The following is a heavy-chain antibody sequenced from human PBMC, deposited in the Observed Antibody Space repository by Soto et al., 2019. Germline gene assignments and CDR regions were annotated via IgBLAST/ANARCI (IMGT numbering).Heavy chain of an antibody. D-gene: IGHD6-19*01. Sequence: GGSLRLSCASSGFTFINYAMSWVRQAPGEGLEWVSTISGNGANTHYADSVKGRFSISRDNSKNTLYIQMNSLRAEDTAVYYCAKDYGSSRYFFDYWGQGALVTVSS. J-gene: IGHJ4*02. V-gene: IGHV3-23*01. CDR1: GFTFINYA. CDR3: AKDYGSSRYFFDY. CDR2: ISGNGANT.